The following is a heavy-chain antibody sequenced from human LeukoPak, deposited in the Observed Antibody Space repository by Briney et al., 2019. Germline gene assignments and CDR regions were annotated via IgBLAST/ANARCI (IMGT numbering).Heavy chain of an antibody. V-gene: IGHV4-31*03. CDR1: GGSISSGGYY. Sequence: SETLSLTCTVSGGSISSGGYYWSWLRQHPGRGREGIGYIYYSGSTYYNPSLKSRVTISVDTSKNQFSLKLSSVTAADTAVYYCARDSVRGVIDGGFDYWGQGTLVTVSS. CDR2: IYYSGST. CDR3: ARDSVRGVIDGGFDY. D-gene: IGHD3-10*01. J-gene: IGHJ4*02.